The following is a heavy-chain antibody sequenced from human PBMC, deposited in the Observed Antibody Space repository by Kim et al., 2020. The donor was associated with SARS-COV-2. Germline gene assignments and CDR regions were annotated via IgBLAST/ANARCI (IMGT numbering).Heavy chain of an antibody. J-gene: IGHJ6*02. V-gene: IGHV1-2*06. D-gene: IGHD4-17*01. Sequence: ASVKVSCKASGYTFNAHHIHWIRQSPGQGLEWMGRINPNTGAANYAPKFQGRVTMTRDTSINTAYLELSRLRSDDSAVYNCPNLRSRRPFDGMDVWGHGT. CDR2: INPNTGAA. CDR1: GYTFNAHH. CDR3: PNLRSRRPFDGMDV.